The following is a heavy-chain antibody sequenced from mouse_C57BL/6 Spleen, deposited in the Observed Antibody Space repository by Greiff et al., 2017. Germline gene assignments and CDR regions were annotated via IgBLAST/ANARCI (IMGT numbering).Heavy chain of an antibody. D-gene: IGHD2-13*01. CDR3: ARSTYDSAWFAY. CDR2: IRNKANGYTT. Sequence: EVKLVESGGGLVQPGGSLSLSCAASGFTFTDYYMSWVRQPPGKALEWLGFIRNKANGYTTEYSASVKGRFTISRDNSQSILYLQMNALRAEDSATYYCARSTYDSAWFAYWGQGTLVTVSA. V-gene: IGHV7-3*01. CDR1: GFTFTDYY. J-gene: IGHJ3*01.